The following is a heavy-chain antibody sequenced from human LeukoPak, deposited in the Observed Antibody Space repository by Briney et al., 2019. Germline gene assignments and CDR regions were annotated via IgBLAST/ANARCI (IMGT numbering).Heavy chain of an antibody. Sequence: ASVKVSCRASGYTFTSYGISWVRQTPGQGLEWMGCISAYNGNTNYAQKLQGRVTMTRDTSTSTVYMELSSLRSEDTAVYYCARVLYGSGGYYYGMDVWGQGTTVTVSS. CDR2: ISAYNGNT. D-gene: IGHD3-10*01. J-gene: IGHJ6*02. V-gene: IGHV1-18*01. CDR3: ARVLYGSGGYYYGMDV. CDR1: GYTFTSYG.